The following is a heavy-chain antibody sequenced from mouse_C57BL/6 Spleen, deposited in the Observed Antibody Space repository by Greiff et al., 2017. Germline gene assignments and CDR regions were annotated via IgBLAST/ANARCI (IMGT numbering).Heavy chain of an antibody. D-gene: IGHD2-2*01. V-gene: IGHV1-62-2*01. CDR3: ARHEDPGVTFDY. Sequence: VKLVESGAELVKPGASVKLSCKASGYTFTEYTIHWVKQRSGQGLEWIGWFYPGSGSIKYNEKFKDKATLTADKSSSTVYMELSRLTSEDSAVYFCARHEDPGVTFDYWGQGTTLTVSS. J-gene: IGHJ2*01. CDR1: GYTFTEYT. CDR2: FYPGSGSI.